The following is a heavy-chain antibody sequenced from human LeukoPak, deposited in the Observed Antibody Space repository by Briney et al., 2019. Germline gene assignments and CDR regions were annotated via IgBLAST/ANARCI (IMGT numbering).Heavy chain of an antibody. CDR3: ARDPRYSYGQPLDY. V-gene: IGHV1-69*13. CDR1: GGTFSSYA. CDR2: IIPIFGTA. J-gene: IGHJ4*02. D-gene: IGHD5-18*01. Sequence: SVKVSCKASGGTFSSYAISWVRQAPGQGLEWMGGIIPIFGTANYAQKFQGRVTITAGESTSTAYMELSSLRSEDTAVYYCARDPRYSYGQPLDYWGQGTLVTVSS.